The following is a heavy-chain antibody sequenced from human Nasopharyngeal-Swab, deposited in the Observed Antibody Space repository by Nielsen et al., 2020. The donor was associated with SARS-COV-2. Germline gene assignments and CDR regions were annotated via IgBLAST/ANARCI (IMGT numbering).Heavy chain of an antibody. J-gene: IGHJ5*02. CDR3: ATAPPIGRSNWFDP. V-gene: IGHV1-24*01. Sequence: ASVKVSCKVSGYTLTELSMHWVRQAPGKGLEWMGGFDPEDGETIYAQKFQGRVTMTEDTSTDTAYMELSSLRSEDPAVYYCATAPPIGRSNWFDPWGQGTLVTVSS. D-gene: IGHD1-26*01. CDR2: FDPEDGET. CDR1: GYTLTELS.